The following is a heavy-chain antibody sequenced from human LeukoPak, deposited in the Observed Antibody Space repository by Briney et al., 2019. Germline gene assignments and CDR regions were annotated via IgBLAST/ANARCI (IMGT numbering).Heavy chain of an antibody. CDR1: GFTFSSYS. V-gene: IGHV3-21*01. CDR2: ISSSSSYI. Sequence: GGSLRLSCAASGFTFSSYSMNWVRQAPGKGLEWVSSISSSSSYIYYADSVKGRFTISRDNAKNSLYLQMNSLRAEDTAVYYCARAGAPSSDWTPKDYFDYWGQGTLVTVSS. CDR3: ARAGAPSSDWTPKDYFDY. J-gene: IGHJ4*02. D-gene: IGHD6-19*01.